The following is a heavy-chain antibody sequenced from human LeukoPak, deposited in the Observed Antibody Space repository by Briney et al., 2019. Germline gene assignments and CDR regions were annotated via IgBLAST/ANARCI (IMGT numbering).Heavy chain of an antibody. CDR1: GGSISSSSYY. CDR3: ASYRKGVWLDP. V-gene: IGHV4-39*01. CDR2: IYYSGST. J-gene: IGHJ5*02. Sequence: SETLSLTCTVSGGSISSSSYYWGWIRQPPGKGLEWIGSIYYSGSTYYNPSLKSRVTISVDTSKNQFSLKLSSVTAADTAVYYCASYRKGVWLDPWGQGTLVTVSS.